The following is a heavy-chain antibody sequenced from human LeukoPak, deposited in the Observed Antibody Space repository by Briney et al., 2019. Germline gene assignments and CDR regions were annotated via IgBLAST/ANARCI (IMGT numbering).Heavy chain of an antibody. CDR1: GFTFSGSA. CDR2: IRSKANSYAT. Sequence: GGSMRLSCAASGFTFSGSAMHWVRQASGKGLEWVGRIRSKANSYATAYATSVKGRFTISRDDSKNTAYLQMNSLKTEDTAVYYCTRLSGSYPIDYWGQGTLVTVSS. J-gene: IGHJ4*02. D-gene: IGHD1-26*01. CDR3: TRLSGSYPIDY. V-gene: IGHV3-73*01.